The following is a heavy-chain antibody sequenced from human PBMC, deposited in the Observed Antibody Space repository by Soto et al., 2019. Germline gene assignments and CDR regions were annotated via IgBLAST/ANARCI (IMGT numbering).Heavy chain of an antibody. D-gene: IGHD3-16*02. Sequence: SETLSLTCTVSGGSISSYYWSWIRQPPGKGLEWIGYIYYSGSTNYNPSLKSRVTISVDTSKNQFSLKLSSVTAADTAVYYCASSRAIYDYIWGSYRPPNWFDPWGQGTLVTVSS. CDR3: ASSRAIYDYIWGSYRPPNWFDP. CDR1: GGSISSYY. CDR2: IYYSGST. V-gene: IGHV4-59*01. J-gene: IGHJ5*02.